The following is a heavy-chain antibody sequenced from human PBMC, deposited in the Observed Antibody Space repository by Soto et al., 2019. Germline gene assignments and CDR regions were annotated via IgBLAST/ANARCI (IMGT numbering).Heavy chain of an antibody. CDR1: GFTFSNYG. Sequence: XGSLRLSCAASGFTFSNYGMHWVRQVPGKGLEWVAIIWHDGNNKYYADSVRGRFIISRDNSKNRLYLQMNSLRAEDTAVYYCASDLVGASDSYGLDLWGQGTPVTVSS. CDR2: IWHDGNNK. V-gene: IGHV3-33*01. D-gene: IGHD1-26*01. CDR3: ASDLVGASDSYGLDL. J-gene: IGHJ6*02.